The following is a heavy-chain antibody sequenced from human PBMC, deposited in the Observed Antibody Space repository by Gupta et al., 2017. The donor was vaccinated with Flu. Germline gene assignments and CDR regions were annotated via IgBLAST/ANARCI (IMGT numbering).Heavy chain of an antibody. D-gene: IGHD2-2*01. J-gene: IGHJ4*02. V-gene: IGHV1-2*02. CDR3: AREYCDTTSCYGGGFDH. Sequence: IHWVRQAPGQGLEWMGWINPNSGGTNNAKKYQGRVTMNRETSISTAYMELSRLRSDDTAVDYCAREYCDTTSCYGGGFDHWGQGTLVTVSS. CDR2: INPNSGGT.